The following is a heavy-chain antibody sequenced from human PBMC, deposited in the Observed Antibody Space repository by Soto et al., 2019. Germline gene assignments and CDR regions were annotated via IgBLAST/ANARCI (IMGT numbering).Heavy chain of an antibody. Sequence: PGGSLRLSCAASGFTFSSYSMNWVRQTPGKGLEWVSYISSSSSTIYYADSVKGRFTISRDNAKNSLYLQMNSLRAEDTAVYYCASSSSDYDILTGYYDDYYFDYWGQGT. CDR1: GFTFSSYS. D-gene: IGHD3-9*01. V-gene: IGHV3-48*01. J-gene: IGHJ4*02. CDR2: ISSSSSTI. CDR3: ASSSSDYDILTGYYDDYYFDY.